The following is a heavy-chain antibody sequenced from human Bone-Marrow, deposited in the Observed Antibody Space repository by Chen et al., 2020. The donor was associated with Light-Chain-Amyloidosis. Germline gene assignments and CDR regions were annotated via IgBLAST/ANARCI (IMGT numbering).Heavy chain of an antibody. Sequence: EVQLVESGGGLLQRGGSLRLSCAASGFAFSSYAMSWVRLPPGKGLEWVSLIYSNGDTHYADSVKGRFTISRDNSKNTLYLLMNSLRVDDSAVYYCAGYSGLDHWGPGTLVTVSS. D-gene: IGHD2-15*01. V-gene: IGHV3-53*01. CDR1: GFAFSSYA. J-gene: IGHJ4*02. CDR2: IYSNGDT. CDR3: AGYSGLDH.